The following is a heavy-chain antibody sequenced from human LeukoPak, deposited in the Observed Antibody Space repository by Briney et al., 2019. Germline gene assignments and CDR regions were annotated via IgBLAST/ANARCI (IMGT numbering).Heavy chain of an antibody. J-gene: IGHJ4*02. Sequence: ASLKLSCKASGQTLSTYGISWVRQAPGQGLEWMGWICASKGNIKYAQKFQDRVTMTTDTSTNKAYLEMRSLSCDDTALYYCARGWQLNYWGQGTLVTVSS. CDR3: ARGWQLNY. CDR2: ICASKGNI. V-gene: IGHV1-18*01. D-gene: IGHD4-23*01. CDR1: GQTLSTYG.